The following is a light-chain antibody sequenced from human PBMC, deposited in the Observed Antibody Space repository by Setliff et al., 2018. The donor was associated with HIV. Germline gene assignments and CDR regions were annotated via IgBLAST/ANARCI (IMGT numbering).Light chain of an antibody. CDR2: DVT. J-gene: IGLJ1*01. CDR3: SSYAGADAFDV. Sequence: QSVLTQPASVSGSPGQSITISCTGTTNDVGGYELVSWYQQHPGKAPKLIIYDVTSRPSGVSDRFSGSKSGNTASLTISGLQADDEADYYCSSYAGADAFDVFGTGTKVNRP. V-gene: IGLV2-23*02. CDR1: TNDVGGYEL.